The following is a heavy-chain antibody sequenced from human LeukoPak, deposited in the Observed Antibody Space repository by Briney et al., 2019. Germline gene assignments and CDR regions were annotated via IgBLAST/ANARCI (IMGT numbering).Heavy chain of an antibody. CDR3: AQSGSFYFPFDY. J-gene: IGHJ4*02. Sequence: PGGSLRLSCAPSGFAFKKYTMYWVRQAPGKGLEWVSGISDNGGSTYYTDSVKGRFTVSRDNSKNTLYLQMDSLRAEDTAVYYCAQSGSFYFPFDYWGQGTLVTVSS. CDR1: GFAFKKYT. CDR2: ISDNGGST. V-gene: IGHV3-23*01. D-gene: IGHD1-26*01.